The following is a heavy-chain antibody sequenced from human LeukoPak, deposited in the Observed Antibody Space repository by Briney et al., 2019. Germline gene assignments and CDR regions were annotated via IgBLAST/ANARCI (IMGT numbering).Heavy chain of an antibody. J-gene: IGHJ3*02. V-gene: IGHV4-59*01. CDR2: IYYSGST. Sequence: SETLSLTCTVSGGSISSYYWSWIRQPPGKGLEWIGYIYYSGSTNYNPSLKSRVTISVDTSKNQFSLKLSSVTAADTAVYYCAREIAVAENDAFDIWGQGTMVTVSS. CDR3: AREIAVAENDAFDI. D-gene: IGHD6-19*01. CDR1: GGSISSYY.